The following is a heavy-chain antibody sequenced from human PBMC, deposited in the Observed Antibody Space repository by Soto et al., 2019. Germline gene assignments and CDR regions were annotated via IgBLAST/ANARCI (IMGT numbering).Heavy chain of an antibody. CDR1: GGTFSSYT. V-gene: IGHV1-69*02. D-gene: IGHD4-17*01. Sequence: QVQLVQSGAEVKKPGSSVKVSCKASGGTFSSYTISWVRQAPGQGLEWMGRIIPILGIANYAQKFQGRVTITADKSTSTAYMELSSLRSEDTAVYYCASGGHYGEGEGYWGQGTLVTVSS. J-gene: IGHJ4*02. CDR3: ASGGHYGEGEGY. CDR2: IIPILGIA.